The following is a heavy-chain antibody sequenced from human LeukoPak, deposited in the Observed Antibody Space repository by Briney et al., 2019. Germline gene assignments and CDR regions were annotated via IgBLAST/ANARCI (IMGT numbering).Heavy chain of an antibody. V-gene: IGHV1-8*01. D-gene: IGHD4-17*01. J-gene: IGHJ3*02. CDR3: ARTTVTTSDDAFDI. CDR2: MSPKSGNT. Sequence: ASVKVSFKASGYTFVSYDINWVRQATGQGPEWMGWMSPKSGNTGYAQKFQGRVTMTRDTSINTAYMELRSLRSDDTAVYYCARTTVTTSDDAFDIWGQGTMVTVSS. CDR1: GYTFVSYD.